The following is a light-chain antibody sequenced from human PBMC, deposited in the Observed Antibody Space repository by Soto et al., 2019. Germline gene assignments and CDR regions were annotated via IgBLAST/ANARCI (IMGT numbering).Light chain of an antibody. CDR3: QTWGTGTHVV. V-gene: IGLV4-69*01. CDR2: VNSDGSH. Sequence: QLVLTQSPSASASLGASVKLTCTLSSGHSNYAIAWHQQQPEKGPRYLMNVNSDGSHIRGGGIPDRFSGSSSGAERYLTISSLQSEDEADYYCQTWGTGTHVVFGGGTKVTVL. J-gene: IGLJ2*01. CDR1: SGHSNYA.